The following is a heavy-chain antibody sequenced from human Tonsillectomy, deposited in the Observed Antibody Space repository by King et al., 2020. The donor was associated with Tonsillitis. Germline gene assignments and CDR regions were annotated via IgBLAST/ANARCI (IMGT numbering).Heavy chain of an antibody. Sequence: VQLVESGAEVKKPGASVKVSCKTSGHSFTSYDIIWVRQATGQGLEWMGWMNPNRGNTGYAEKFQGSVTMTRNTSISAVYMELTSLRSEDTAVYYCALSYYDSTGYYNGADVWGQGTTVTVSS. J-gene: IGHJ6*02. D-gene: IGHD3-22*01. CDR2: MNPNRGNT. CDR3: ALSYYDSTGYYNGADV. V-gene: IGHV1-8*02. CDR1: GHSFTSYD.